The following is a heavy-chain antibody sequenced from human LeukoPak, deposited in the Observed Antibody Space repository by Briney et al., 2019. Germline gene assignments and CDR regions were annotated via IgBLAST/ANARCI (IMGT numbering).Heavy chain of an antibody. D-gene: IGHD3-22*01. CDR3: ASPRSGYRYTFDY. Sequence: PSEALSLTCAVSAASISNYYWSWIRQAPGKGLEWIGYISTSGSTNYNPSLKSRVSISLDTSKNRFSLNLNFVTAADTAVYYCASPRSGYRYTFDYWGQGALVTVSS. CDR2: ISTSGST. J-gene: IGHJ4*02. CDR1: AASISNYY. V-gene: IGHV4-4*09.